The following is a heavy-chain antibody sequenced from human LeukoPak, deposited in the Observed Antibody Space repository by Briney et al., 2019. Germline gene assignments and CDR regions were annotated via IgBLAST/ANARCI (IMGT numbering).Heavy chain of an antibody. CDR1: GGSVSSGSYY. V-gene: IGHV4-61*01. J-gene: IGHJ4*02. D-gene: IGHD3-3*01. Sequence: SETLSLTCTVSGGSVSSGSYYWSWIRQPPGKGLEWIGYIYYSGSTYYNPSLKSRVTISVDRSKNQFSLKLSSVTAADTAVYYCARSSMYYDFWSGYYSEGGFDYWGQGTLVTVSS. CDR3: ARSSMYYDFWSGYYSEGGFDY. CDR2: IYYSGST.